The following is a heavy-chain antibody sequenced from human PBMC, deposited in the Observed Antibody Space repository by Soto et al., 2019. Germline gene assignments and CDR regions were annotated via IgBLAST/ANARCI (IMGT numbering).Heavy chain of an antibody. CDR1: GGSMTSYY. CDR3: ARGQRFSDWFDP. V-gene: IGHV4-4*07. J-gene: IGHJ5*02. Sequence: ETLSLTCTVSGGSMTSYYWTCILQPSGKGLEWIGRVYSSGGTHYNPSLKSRVTISLDTSKNQFSLRLLSVTDADTAVYFCARGQRFSDWFDPWGQGTLVTVSS. D-gene: IGHD3-3*01. CDR2: VYSSGGT.